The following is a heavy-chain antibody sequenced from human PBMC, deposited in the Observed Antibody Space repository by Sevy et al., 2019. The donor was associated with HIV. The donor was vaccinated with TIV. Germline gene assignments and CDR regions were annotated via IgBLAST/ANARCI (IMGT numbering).Heavy chain of an antibody. J-gene: IGHJ4*02. D-gene: IGHD6-13*01. CDR2: ISQGGSEE. CDR1: GFTFSSSS. Sequence: GGSLRLSCAASGFTFSSSSMTWVRQAPGKGLEWVATISQGGSEEYYVDSVKGRFTSSSDNAKNSLYLQMNSLSAVDSAVYFCARFVSLGYWGQGTLVTVSS. CDR3: ARFVSLGY. V-gene: IGHV3-7*01.